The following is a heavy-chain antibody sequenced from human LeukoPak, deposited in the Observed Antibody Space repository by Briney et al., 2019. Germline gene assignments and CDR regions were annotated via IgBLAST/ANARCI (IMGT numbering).Heavy chain of an antibody. D-gene: IGHD3-10*01. J-gene: IGHJ6*03. V-gene: IGHV1-69*13. CDR2: IIPILGTA. Sequence: SVTVSCKASVGTFSNYAIRWVRQAPGQGLEWMGGIIPILGTANYAQKFQGRVTITADESTSTAYMELSSLRSEDTAVYYCARELLWFGETMLHRYYMDFWGKGTTVSVSS. CDR3: ARELLWFGETMLHRYYMDF. CDR1: VGTFSNYA.